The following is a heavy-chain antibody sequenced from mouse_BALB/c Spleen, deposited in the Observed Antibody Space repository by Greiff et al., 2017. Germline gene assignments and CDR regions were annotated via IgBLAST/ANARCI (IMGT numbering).Heavy chain of an antibody. CDR3: ASYGSSPYWYFDV. CDR1: GDSITSGY. D-gene: IGHD1-1*01. J-gene: IGHJ1*01. CDR2: ISYSGST. V-gene: IGHV3-8*02. Sequence: EVQLQESGPSLVKPSQTLSLTCSVTGDSITSGYWNWIRKFPGNKLEYMGYISYSGSTYYNPSLKSRISITRDTSKNQYYLQLNSVTTEDTATYYCASYGSSPYWYFDVWGAGTTVTVSS.